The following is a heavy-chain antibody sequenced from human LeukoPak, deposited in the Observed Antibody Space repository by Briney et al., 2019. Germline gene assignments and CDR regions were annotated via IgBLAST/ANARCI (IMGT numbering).Heavy chain of an antibody. D-gene: IGHD1-26*01. J-gene: IGHJ4*02. V-gene: IGHV1-8*01. CDR2: MNPNTGKT. CDR3: ARKLGAPHYFDF. CDR1: GYTFTSYD. Sequence: VASVKVSWKASGYTFTSYDIHWVRQATGQGLEWMGWMNPNTGKTDFAKKFRGRVTMTRNTSINTVYMELSSLRSEDTAVYYCARKLGAPHYFDFWGQGTLVTVSS.